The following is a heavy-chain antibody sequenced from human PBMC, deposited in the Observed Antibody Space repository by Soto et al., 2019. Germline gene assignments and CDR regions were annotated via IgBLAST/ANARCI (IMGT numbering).Heavy chain of an antibody. CDR1: GFSFSSYA. CDR3: AKAYSTGWSEGYFDY. D-gene: IGHD6-19*01. J-gene: IGHJ4*02. V-gene: IGHV3-23*05. CDR2: ISGAYGI. Sequence: HPGGSLRLSCAASGFSFSSYAMSWFRQAPGKGLEWVSSISGAYGIHYADSVKGRFTISRDNSKNTLYLQMNSLRAEDTAVYYCAKAYSTGWSEGYFDYWGQGTLVTVSS.